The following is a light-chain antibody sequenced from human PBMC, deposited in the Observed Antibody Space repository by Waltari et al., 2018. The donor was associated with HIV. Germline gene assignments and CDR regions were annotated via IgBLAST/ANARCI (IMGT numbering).Light chain of an antibody. CDR3: CSYAGSSTLV. J-gene: IGLJ3*02. V-gene: IGLV2-23*02. Sequence: QSALTQPASVSGSPGQSITISCTGTSSDVGTYNLVSWYQQHPGKAPKLMVYEVHRRPSGVSNRFSGSKSGNTASLTISGLQAEDEADYYCCSYAGSSTLVFGGGTKVTVL. CDR1: SSDVGTYNL. CDR2: EVH.